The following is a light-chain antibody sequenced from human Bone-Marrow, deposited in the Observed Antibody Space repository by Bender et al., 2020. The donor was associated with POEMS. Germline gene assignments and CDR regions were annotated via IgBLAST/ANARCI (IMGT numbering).Light chain of an antibody. CDR1: SSNTGSGYD. Sequence: QSVLTQPPSVSGAPGQRVTISCTGSSSNTGSGYDINWYQHLPGTAPKLLIYGYNNRPSGVPDRFSGSKSGNTASLTISGLQAEDEADYYCSSYATSTPRVFGGGTKLTVL. J-gene: IGLJ3*02. V-gene: IGLV1-40*01. CDR2: GYN. CDR3: SSYATSTPRV.